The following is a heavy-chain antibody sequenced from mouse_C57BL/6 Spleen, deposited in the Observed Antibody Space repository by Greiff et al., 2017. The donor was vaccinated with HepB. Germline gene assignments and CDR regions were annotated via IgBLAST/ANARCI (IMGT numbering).Heavy chain of an antibody. CDR2: IYPGDGDT. V-gene: IGHV1-80*01. CDR3: ARCAYYDYNYFDY. D-gene: IGHD2-4*01. Sequence: VQVVESGAELVKPGASVKISCKASGYAFSSYWMNWVKQRPGKGLEWIGQIYPGDGDTNYNGKFKGKATLTADKSSSTAYMQLSSLTSEDSAVYFCARCAYYDYNYFDYWGQGTTLTVSS. CDR1: GYAFSSYW. J-gene: IGHJ2*01.